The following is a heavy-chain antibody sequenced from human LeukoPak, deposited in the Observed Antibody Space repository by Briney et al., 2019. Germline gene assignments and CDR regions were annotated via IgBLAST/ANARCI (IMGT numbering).Heavy chain of an antibody. Sequence: GGSLRLSCESSGFSVSSNYMTWVRQAPGKGLEWVSVIYSGGSTYYAASVKGRFTISRDNAKNSLYLQMNSLRAEDTAVYYCARGADGVSSNSRGWFDPWGQGTLVTVSS. V-gene: IGHV3-53*01. J-gene: IGHJ5*02. D-gene: IGHD2-15*01. CDR2: IYSGGST. CDR3: ARGADGVSSNSRGWFDP. CDR1: GFSVSSNY.